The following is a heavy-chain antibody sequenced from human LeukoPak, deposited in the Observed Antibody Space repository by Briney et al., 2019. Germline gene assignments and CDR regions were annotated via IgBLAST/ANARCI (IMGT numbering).Heavy chain of an antibody. J-gene: IGHJ4*02. D-gene: IGHD1-26*01. V-gene: IGHV1-2*02. CDR3: TRDDIVGARDFDY. Sequence: ASVKVSCKASGYTFTGYFMHWVRQAPGQGPEWMGWINPNSGGTNYAQKFQGRVTMTRDTSISTAYMELSRLRSDDTAVYYCTRDDIVGARDFDYWGQGTLVTVSS. CDR1: GYTFTGYF. CDR2: INPNSGGT.